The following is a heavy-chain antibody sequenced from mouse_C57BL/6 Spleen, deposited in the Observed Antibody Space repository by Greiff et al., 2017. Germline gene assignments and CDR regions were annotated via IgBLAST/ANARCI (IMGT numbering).Heavy chain of an antibody. D-gene: IGHD1-1*01. J-gene: IGHJ4*01. Sequence: QVQLQQSGAELVMPGASVKLSCKASGYTFTSYWMHWVKQRPGQGLEWIGEIDPSDSYTNYNQKFKGKSTLTVDKSSSTAYMQLSSLTSEDSAVYYCARRYYYGSSPYAMDYWGQGTSVTVSS. CDR2: IDPSDSYT. V-gene: IGHV1-69*01. CDR1: GYTFTSYW. CDR3: ARRYYYGSSPYAMDY.